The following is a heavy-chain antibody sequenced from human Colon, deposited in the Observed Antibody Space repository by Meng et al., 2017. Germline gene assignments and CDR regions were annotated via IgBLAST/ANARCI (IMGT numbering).Heavy chain of an antibody. CDR2: VLSGGSI. V-gene: IGHV4-59*01. J-gene: IGHJ4*02. CDR3: ARVTDLGGARRFDY. D-gene: IGHD4/OR15-4a*01. Sequence: GSLRLSCIVSGDSISGFYWNWIRQSPGKGLEWIGFVLSGGSINYNPSLKSRVTISIDLSKSQFSLKLTSMTAADTAVYYCARVTDLGGARRFDYWGPGTLVTGYS. CDR1: GDSISGFY.